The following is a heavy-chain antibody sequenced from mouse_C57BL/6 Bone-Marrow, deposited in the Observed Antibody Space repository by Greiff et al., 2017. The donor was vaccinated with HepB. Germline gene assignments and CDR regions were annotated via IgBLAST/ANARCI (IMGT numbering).Heavy chain of an antibody. J-gene: IGHJ1*03. CDR1: GYAFSSSW. CDR2: IYPGDGDT. Sequence: VQLQQSGPELVKPGASVKISCKASGYAFSSSWMNWVKQRPGKGLEWIGRIYPGDGDTNYNEKFKGKATLTEDKSSSTAYMQLNSLTSEDSAVFFCARRTTVGYFDVWGTGTTVTVSS. V-gene: IGHV1-82*01. D-gene: IGHD1-1*01. CDR3: ARRTTVGYFDV.